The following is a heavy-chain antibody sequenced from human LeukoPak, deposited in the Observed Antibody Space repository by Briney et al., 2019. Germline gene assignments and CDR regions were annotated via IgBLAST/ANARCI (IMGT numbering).Heavy chain of an antibody. Sequence: GGSLRLSCAASEFTFTSYGLNWVRQAPEKGLEWVSYISGTSSAMYYADSVKGRFTISSDNGKTSLYLQMNSLRDEDTAMYYCARDMGEYSPFYFDYWGQGALVTVSS. CDR3: ARDMGEYSPFYFDY. V-gene: IGHV3-48*02. CDR1: EFTFTSYG. CDR2: ISGTSSAM. J-gene: IGHJ4*02. D-gene: IGHD5-18*01.